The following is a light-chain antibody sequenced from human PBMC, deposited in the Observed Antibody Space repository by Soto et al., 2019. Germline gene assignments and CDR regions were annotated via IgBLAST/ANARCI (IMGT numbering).Light chain of an antibody. V-gene: IGKV3-20*01. CDR2: GAS. CDR1: QSVSSTY. J-gene: IGKJ1*01. CDR3: QQYTDWPLT. Sequence: EVVLTQSPGTLSLSPGERATLSCRASQSVSSTYLAWYQHKAGQAPRLLIYGASSRATGVPDRFSGSGSGTDFTLTISRLEPEDFAVYYCQQYTDWPLTFGQGTKVDIK.